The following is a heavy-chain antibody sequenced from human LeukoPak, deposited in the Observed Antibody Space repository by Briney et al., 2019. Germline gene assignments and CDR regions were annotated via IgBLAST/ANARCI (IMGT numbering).Heavy chain of an antibody. V-gene: IGHV3-7*01. D-gene: IGHD3-10*02. CDR2: IKQDGTEK. CDR3: AELGITMIGGV. Sequence: PGGSLRLSCAASGFSFTTYWMSWVRQAPGKGLEGVANIKQDGTEKYYVDSVKGRFTISRENAENSLYLQMNSLRAEDTAVYYCAELGITMIGGVWGKGTTVTISS. CDR1: GFSFTTYW. J-gene: IGHJ6*04.